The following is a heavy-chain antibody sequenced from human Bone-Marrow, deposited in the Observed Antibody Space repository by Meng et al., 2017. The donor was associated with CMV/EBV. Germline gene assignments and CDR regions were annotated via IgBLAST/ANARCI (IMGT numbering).Heavy chain of an antibody. CDR1: GYTFTSYD. CDR2: MNPNSGNT. V-gene: IGHV1-8*01. D-gene: IGHD2-2*02. J-gene: IGHJ6*02. CDR3: ASRCSSTSCYKALGRRYYYGMDV. Sequence: ASVKVSCKASGYTFTSYDINWVRQATGQGLEWMGWMNPNSGNTGYAQKFQGRVTMTRNTSISTAYMELSSLRSEDTAVYYCASRCSSTSCYKALGRRYYYGMDVWGQGTTVTLSS.